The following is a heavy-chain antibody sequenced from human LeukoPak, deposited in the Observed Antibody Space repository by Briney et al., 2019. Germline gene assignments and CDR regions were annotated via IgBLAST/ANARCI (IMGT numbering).Heavy chain of an antibody. CDR3: ARRRGGHYYDSSGFYYLD. D-gene: IGHD3-22*01. Sequence: PSETLSLTCTVSGGSISSSNFYWGWIRQPPGKGLEWFGSIYYSGSTYYNPSLKSRITISVDTSKNQFSLKLSSVTAADTAVYYCARRRGGHYYDSSGFYYLDWGQGTLVTVSS. J-gene: IGHJ4*02. V-gene: IGHV4-39*01. CDR1: GGSISSSNFY. CDR2: IYYSGST.